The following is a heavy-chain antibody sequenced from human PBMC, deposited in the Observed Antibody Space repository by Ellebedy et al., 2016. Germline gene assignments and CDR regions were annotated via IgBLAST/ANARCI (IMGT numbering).Heavy chain of an antibody. Sequence: GESLKISXAASGLTFSNFFMSWVRQAPGGGLKWVSGISRSGDSTYYADSVKGRFTISRDNRKNTLYLQMNSLRAEDTAVYYCAKDRDDDGDYVFDSWGQGTLVTVSS. V-gene: IGHV3-23*01. J-gene: IGHJ4*02. CDR2: ISRSGDST. CDR3: AKDRDDDGDYVFDS. CDR1: GLTFSNFF. D-gene: IGHD4-17*01.